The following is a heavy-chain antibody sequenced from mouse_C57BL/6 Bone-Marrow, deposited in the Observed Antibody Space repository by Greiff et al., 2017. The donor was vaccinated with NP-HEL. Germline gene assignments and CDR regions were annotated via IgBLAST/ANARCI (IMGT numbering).Heavy chain of an antibody. Sequence: EVKVVESEGGLVQPGSSMKLSCTASGFTFSDYYMAWVRQVPEKGLEWVANINYDGSSTYYLDSLKSRFLISRDNAKNILYLQLSSLKSEDTATYYCARITTVVAPYWYFDVWGTGTTVTVSS. CDR3: ARITTVVAPYWYFDV. V-gene: IGHV5-16*01. D-gene: IGHD1-1*01. J-gene: IGHJ1*03. CDR2: INYDGSST. CDR1: GFTFSDYY.